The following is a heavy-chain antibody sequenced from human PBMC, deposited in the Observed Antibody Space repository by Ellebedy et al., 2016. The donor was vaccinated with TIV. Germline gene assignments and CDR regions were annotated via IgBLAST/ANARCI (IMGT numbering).Heavy chain of an antibody. CDR3: ARSGSYLPFDY. Sequence: PGGSLRLSCAASGFTFSDHYMDWVRQAPGKGLEWIGRIRDKANTYRTEYAASVKGRFTISRDHSKNSLYLQMNSLRTEDTAVYYCARSGSYLPFDYWGQGTLVTVSS. CDR1: GFTFSDHY. CDR2: IRDKANTYRT. J-gene: IGHJ4*02. D-gene: IGHD1-26*01. V-gene: IGHV3-72*01.